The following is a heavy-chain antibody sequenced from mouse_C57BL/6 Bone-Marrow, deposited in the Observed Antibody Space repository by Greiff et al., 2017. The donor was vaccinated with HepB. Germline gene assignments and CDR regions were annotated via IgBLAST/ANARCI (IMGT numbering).Heavy chain of an antibody. Sequence: QVQLKQPGAELVRPGTSVKLSCKASGYTFTSYWMHWVKQRPGQGLEWIGVIDPSDSYTNYNQKFKGKATLTVDTSSSTAYMQLSSLTSEDSAVYYCARGRGTMADWYFDVWGTGTTVTVSS. D-gene: IGHD1-1*02. CDR1: GYTFTSYW. V-gene: IGHV1-59*01. CDR3: ARGRGTMADWYFDV. J-gene: IGHJ1*03. CDR2: IDPSDSYT.